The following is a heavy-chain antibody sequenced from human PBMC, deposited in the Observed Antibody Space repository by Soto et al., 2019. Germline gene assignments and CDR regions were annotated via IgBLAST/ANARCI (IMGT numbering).Heavy chain of an antibody. CDR1: GYTFSSYY. CDR3: ARDLASETGNTY. J-gene: IGHJ4*01. V-gene: IGHV1-46*01. CDR2: INPNGGTT. D-gene: IGHD1-7*01. Sequence: ASVKVSCKASGYTFSSYYIHWVRQAPGQGLEWMGVINPNGGTTGYAQKFQGRVTVTRDTSTTTVYMELSSLRSEDTAVYFCARDLASETGNTYWGHGTLVTVSS.